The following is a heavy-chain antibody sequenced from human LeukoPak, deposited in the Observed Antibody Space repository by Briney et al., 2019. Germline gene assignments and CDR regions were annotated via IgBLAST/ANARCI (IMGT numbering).Heavy chain of an antibody. V-gene: IGHV4-30-4*08. CDR1: GGSISSGDYY. J-gene: IGHJ4*02. CDR2: IYYSGST. Sequence: SETQSLTCTVSGGSISSGDYYWSWIRQPPGKGLEWIGYIYYSGSTYYNPSLKSRVTISVDTSKNQFSLKLSSVTAADPGVYYCARAYSGYDFNQRGQGPLVTVSS. CDR3: ARAYSGYDFNQ. D-gene: IGHD5-12*01.